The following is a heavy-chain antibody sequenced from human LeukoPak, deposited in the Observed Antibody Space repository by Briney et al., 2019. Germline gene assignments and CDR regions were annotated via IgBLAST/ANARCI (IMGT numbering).Heavy chain of an antibody. CDR1: GGSISSSSYY. J-gene: IGHJ3*02. V-gene: IGHV4-39*01. D-gene: IGHD3-22*01. Sequence: SETLSLTCTVSGGSISSSSYYWGWIRQPPGKGLEWIGSIYYSGSTYYNPSLKSRVTISVDTSKNQFSLKLSSVTAADTAVYYCARLEWLLRRIDAFDIWGRGTMVTVSS. CDR3: ARLEWLLRRIDAFDI. CDR2: IYYSGST.